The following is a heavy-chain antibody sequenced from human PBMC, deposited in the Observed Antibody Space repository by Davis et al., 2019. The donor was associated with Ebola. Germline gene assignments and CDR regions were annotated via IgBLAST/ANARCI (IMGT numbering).Heavy chain of an antibody. J-gene: IGHJ4*02. D-gene: IGHD6-13*01. V-gene: IGHV4-39*02. Sequence: MPSETLSFTCTVSGGSISSSSYYWGWIRQPPGKGLEWIGSIYYSGSTYYNPSLKSRVTISVDTSKNQFSLKLSSVTAADTAVYYCAREIAAATDYWGQGTLVTVSS. CDR2: IYYSGST. CDR3: AREIAAATDY. CDR1: GGSISSSSYY.